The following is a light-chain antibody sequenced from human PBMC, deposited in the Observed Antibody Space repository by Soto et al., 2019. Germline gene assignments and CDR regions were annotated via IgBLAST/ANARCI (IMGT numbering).Light chain of an antibody. Sequence: EIVLTQSPGTLSLSPGESATLLCRASQSFSSNVAWYQQKTGQAPRLLIYGTSTRVTGIPARFSGGWSGTEVTLTISSLQSEEVAGYYCQQFYNWPLTLGGGTKVDI. V-gene: IGKV3-15*01. J-gene: IGKJ4*01. CDR2: GTS. CDR3: QQFYNWPLT. CDR1: QSFSSN.